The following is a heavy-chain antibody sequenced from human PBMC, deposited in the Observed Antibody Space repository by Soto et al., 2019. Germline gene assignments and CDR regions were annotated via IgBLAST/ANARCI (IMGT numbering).Heavy chain of an antibody. D-gene: IGHD3-22*01. CDR1: GFTVSSNY. Sequence: GGSLRLSCAASGFTVSSNYMSWVRQSPGKGLEWVSVIYSGGSTYYADSVKGRFTISRDNSKNTLFLQMNSLRAEDTAVYYCARAVIEGYYDSSPYYFDYWGQGTLVTVSS. CDR3: ARAVIEGYYDSSPYYFDY. V-gene: IGHV3-53*01. J-gene: IGHJ4*02. CDR2: IYSGGST.